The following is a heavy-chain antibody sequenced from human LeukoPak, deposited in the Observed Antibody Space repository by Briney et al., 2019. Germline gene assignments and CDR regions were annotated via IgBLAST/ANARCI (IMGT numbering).Heavy chain of an antibody. CDR3: AREQGDYVWGSYRNFDY. CDR1: GGTFSSYI. D-gene: IGHD3-16*02. CDR2: LIPIFGTA. V-gene: IGHV1-69*05. Sequence: SVKVSCKASGGTFSSYIISRVRQAPGQGLEWMGRLIPIFGTANYAQKFQGRVTITTDESTSTAYMELSSLRSEDTAVYYCAREQGDYVWGSYRNFDYWGQGTLVTVSS. J-gene: IGHJ4*02.